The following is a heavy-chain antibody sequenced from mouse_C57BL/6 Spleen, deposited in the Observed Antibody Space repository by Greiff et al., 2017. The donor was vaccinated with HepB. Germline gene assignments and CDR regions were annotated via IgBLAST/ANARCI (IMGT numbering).Heavy chain of an antibody. J-gene: IGHJ4*01. V-gene: IGHV1-42*01. Sequence: EVQLQQSGPELVKPGASVKISCKASGYSFTGYYMNWVKQSPEKSLEWIGEINHSTGGTTYNQKFKAKATLTVDKSSSTAYMQLKSLTSEDSAVYYCARTYWAMDYWGQGTSVTVSS. CDR1: GYSFTGYY. D-gene: IGHD2-10*01. CDR3: ARTYWAMDY. CDR2: INHSTGGT.